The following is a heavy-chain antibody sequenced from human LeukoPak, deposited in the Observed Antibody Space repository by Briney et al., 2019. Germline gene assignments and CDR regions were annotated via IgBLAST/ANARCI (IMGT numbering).Heavy chain of an antibody. J-gene: IGHJ3*02. Sequence: SETLSLTCTVSGGSISSYYWSWIRQPAGKGLEWIGRIYTSGSTNYNPSLKSRVTMSVDTSKNQFSLKLSSVTAADTAVYYCARDEDYDSSGLDAFDIWGQGTMVTVSS. CDR2: IYTSGST. CDR1: GGSISSYY. CDR3: ARDEDYDSSGLDAFDI. D-gene: IGHD3-22*01. V-gene: IGHV4-4*07.